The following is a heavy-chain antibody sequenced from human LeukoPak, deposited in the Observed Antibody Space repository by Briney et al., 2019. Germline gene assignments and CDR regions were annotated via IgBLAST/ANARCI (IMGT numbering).Heavy chain of an antibody. J-gene: IGHJ6*03. V-gene: IGHV3-72*01. D-gene: IGHD2-21*02. Sequence: GGSLRLSCAASRFTFSDYYMDWVRQAPGKGLEWVGRTRNKANSYTTEYAASVNGSFTISRDDSKNSLYLQMSSLKTEDTAVYYCARVFGDTLGWDYMDVWGKGTTVTVSS. CDR3: ARVFGDTLGWDYMDV. CDR1: RFTFSDYY. CDR2: TRNKANSYTT.